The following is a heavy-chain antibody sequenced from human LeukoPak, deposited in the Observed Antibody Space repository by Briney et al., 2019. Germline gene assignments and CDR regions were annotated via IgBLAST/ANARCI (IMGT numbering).Heavy chain of an antibody. CDR1: GISVSSSY. V-gene: IGHV3-53*01. CDR2: LYRGGSA. D-gene: IGHD1-7*01. Sequence: PGGSLRLSCAASGISVSSSYMSWVRQAPGKGLEWVSVLYRGGSAYYTDSVRGRFTISRDNAKNSLYLQMNSLRAEDTAVYYCARENGITGTYDYWGQGTLVTVSS. CDR3: ARENGITGTYDY. J-gene: IGHJ4*02.